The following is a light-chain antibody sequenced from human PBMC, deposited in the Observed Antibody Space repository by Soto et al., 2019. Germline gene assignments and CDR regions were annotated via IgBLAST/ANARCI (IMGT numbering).Light chain of an antibody. CDR1: QTISSW. CDR3: QQYNSYSST. CDR2: KAS. J-gene: IGKJ1*01. Sequence: EIRVTQSEATLTGSFGARATITCRASQTISSWLDWYQQKPGKAPKLLIYKASSLKSGVPSRFSGSGSGTEFTLTISSLQPDDFAIYYCQQYNSYSSTFGQGTKVDIK. V-gene: IGKV1-5*03.